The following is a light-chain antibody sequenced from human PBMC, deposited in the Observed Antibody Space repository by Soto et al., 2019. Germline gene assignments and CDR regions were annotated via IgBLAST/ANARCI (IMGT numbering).Light chain of an antibody. CDR3: QQLNSYPRT. Sequence: DIPLTQSPSVLSASVGDRVTITCRASQGINSYLVWYQQKPGKVPKLLIYAASTLHSGVPSRFSGSGSGTEFTLTISSLQPEDFATYYCQQLNSYPRTFGQGTKVEIK. J-gene: IGKJ1*01. CDR2: AAS. V-gene: IGKV1-9*01. CDR1: QGINSY.